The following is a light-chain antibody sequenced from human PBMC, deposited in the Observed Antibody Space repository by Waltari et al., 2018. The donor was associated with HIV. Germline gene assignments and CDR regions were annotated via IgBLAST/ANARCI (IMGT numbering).Light chain of an antibody. CDR3: QQSYSSPPT. CDR2: AAF. Sequence: DIQMTQSPSSLSASVGDRVNITCRASQRISSYLHWYQQKPGKAPKLLISAAFNLQSGVPSRFSGGRSGTDFTLTIGSLQVEDLATYYCQQSYSSPPTFGQGTNLEIK. V-gene: IGKV1-39*01. J-gene: IGKJ2*01. CDR1: QRISSY.